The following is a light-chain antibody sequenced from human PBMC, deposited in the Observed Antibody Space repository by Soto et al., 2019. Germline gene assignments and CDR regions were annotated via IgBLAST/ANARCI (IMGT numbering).Light chain of an antibody. Sequence: QSGLTQPASVSGAPGQWITISCTGTSSDVGVYNYVSWYQQHPGKAPKLMIYEVSNRPSGVSNRFSGSKSGNTASLTISGLQAEDEADYYCSSYRSRSPCVFGTGTKVTVL. CDR1: SSDVGVYNY. J-gene: IGLJ1*01. CDR2: EVS. V-gene: IGLV2-14*01. CDR3: SSYRSRSPCV.